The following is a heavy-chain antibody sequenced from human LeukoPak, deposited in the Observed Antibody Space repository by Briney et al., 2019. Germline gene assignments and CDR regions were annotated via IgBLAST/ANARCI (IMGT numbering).Heavy chain of an antibody. CDR1: GFMFKNYA. CDR3: VKDAWSANGIYDPFDI. Sequence: GGSLRPSCAASGFMFKNYAMNWVRQVPGKGLEWVSHVGGDGAPDYRDSVKGRFSISRDNSMNTLSLQMNSLRLEDTAIYYCVKDAWSANGIYDPFDIWGQGTMVTVSS. D-gene: IGHD2-8*01. J-gene: IGHJ3*02. CDR2: VGGDGAP. V-gene: IGHV3-23*01.